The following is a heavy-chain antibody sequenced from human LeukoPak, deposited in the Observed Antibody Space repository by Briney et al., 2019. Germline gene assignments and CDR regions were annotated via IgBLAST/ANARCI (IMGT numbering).Heavy chain of an antibody. J-gene: IGHJ6*03. D-gene: IGHD6-19*01. CDR3: ARVMWLVNYYYYMDV. Sequence: PSETLSLTCTISGGSVSDYYWSWIRQSPGQGLEWIGYIYHTGSTSYSPSLKSRVTISADTSQNQFSLKLSSVTAADTAVYYCARVMWLVNYYYYMDVWGKGTTVTVSS. V-gene: IGHV4-59*02. CDR2: IYHTGST. CDR1: GGSVSDYY.